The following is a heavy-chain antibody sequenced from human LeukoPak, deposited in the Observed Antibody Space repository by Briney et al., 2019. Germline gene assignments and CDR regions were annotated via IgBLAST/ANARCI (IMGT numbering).Heavy chain of an antibody. CDR1: GFTFSSYW. J-gene: IGHJ4*02. CDR3: ATTVQATGQSFY. D-gene: IGHD1-1*01. Sequence: GGSLRLSCAVSGFTFSSYWMHWVRQAPGKGLVWVSRINSDGGSTSYADSVKGRFTISRDNAKNTVYLQMNGLRVEDTAVYYCATTVQATGQSFYWGQGALVTVSP. CDR2: INSDGGST. V-gene: IGHV3-74*01.